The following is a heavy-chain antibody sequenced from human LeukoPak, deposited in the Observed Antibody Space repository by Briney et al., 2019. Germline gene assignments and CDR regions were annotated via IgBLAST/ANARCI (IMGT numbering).Heavy chain of an antibody. CDR1: GFTFSSYS. CDR3: ARSYSGLSC. CDR2: ISSSSSYI. Sequence: GRSLRLSCAASGFTFSSYSMNWVRQAPGKGLEWVSSISSSSSYIYYADLVKGRFIISRDNAKNSLYQQMNSLRAEDTAVCYCARSYSGLSCWGQGTLVTVSS. D-gene: IGHD5-12*01. J-gene: IGHJ4*02. V-gene: IGHV3-21*01.